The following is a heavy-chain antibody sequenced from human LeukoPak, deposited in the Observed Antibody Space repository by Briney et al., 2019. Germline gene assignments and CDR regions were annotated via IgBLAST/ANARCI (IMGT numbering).Heavy chain of an antibody. V-gene: IGHV3-7*01. J-gene: IGHJ4*02. CDR2: IKQEGSEK. CDR1: GFTFSSFW. Sequence: GGSLRLSCAASGFTFSSFWMSWVRQAPGKGLEWVANIKQEGSEKYYVGAVKGRFPISRDDARNSLYLQMNSLRAEDTAVYSGAGGFKLGYWGQGTLVTV. D-gene: IGHD3-16*01. CDR3: AGGFKLGY.